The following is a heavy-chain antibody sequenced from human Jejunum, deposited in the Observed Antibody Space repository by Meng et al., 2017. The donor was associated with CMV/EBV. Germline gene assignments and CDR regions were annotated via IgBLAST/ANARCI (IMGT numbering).Heavy chain of an antibody. CDR1: GFPFTNYW. Sequence: WAAPGFPFTNYWMGWARQAPGKGLEWVANIDQDGRDKFYVDSVKGRFTISRDNAKNSLYLQMDSLRAEDTAVYYCATSAAAPGDYWGQGTLVTVSS. D-gene: IGHD2-15*01. V-gene: IGHV3-7*01. CDR3: ATSAAAPGDY. CDR2: IDQDGRDK. J-gene: IGHJ4*02.